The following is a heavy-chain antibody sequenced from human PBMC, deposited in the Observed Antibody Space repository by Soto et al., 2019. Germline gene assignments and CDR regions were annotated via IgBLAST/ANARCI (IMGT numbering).Heavy chain of an antibody. Sequence: GGSLRLSCAASGFTFSSYAMSWVRQAPGKGLEWVSAISGSGGSTYYADSVKGRFTISRDNSKNTLYLQMYSLRAEDTAVYYCAKDFGAGEYFQHWGQGTLVTVSS. CDR2: ISGSGGST. D-gene: IGHD1-26*01. V-gene: IGHV3-23*01. CDR1: GFTFSSYA. J-gene: IGHJ1*01. CDR3: AKDFGAGEYFQH.